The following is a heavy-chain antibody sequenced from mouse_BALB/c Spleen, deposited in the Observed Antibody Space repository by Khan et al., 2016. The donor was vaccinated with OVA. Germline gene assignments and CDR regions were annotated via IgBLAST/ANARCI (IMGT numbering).Heavy chain of an antibody. CDR3: VREGAYYRSDGWFAY. J-gene: IGHJ3*01. CDR1: GYTFTTYT. D-gene: IGHD2-14*01. Sequence: VQLQESGAELARPGASVKMSCKASGYTFTTYTIHWVKQRPGQGLEWIGYIISSNDYTNYNQKFKDRATLTADKSSSTAYMQLSSLTSEDSAVYYCVREGAYYRSDGWFAYWGQGTLVTVSA. V-gene: IGHV1-4*01. CDR2: IISSNDYT.